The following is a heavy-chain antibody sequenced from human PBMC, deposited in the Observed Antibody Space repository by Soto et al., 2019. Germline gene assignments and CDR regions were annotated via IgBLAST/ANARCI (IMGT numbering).Heavy chain of an antibody. V-gene: IGHV1-69*13. D-gene: IGHD6-19*01. CDR2: IIPIFGTA. J-gene: IGHJ6*02. CDR3: ARGGFRFSWLVRGHYYYYYGMDV. CDR1: GGTFSSYA. Sequence: SVKVSCKASGGTFSSYAISWVRQAPGQGLEWMGGIIPIFGTANYAQKFQGRVTITADESTSTAYMELSSLRSEDTAVYYCARGGFRFSWLVRGHYYYYYGMDVWGQGTTVTVSS.